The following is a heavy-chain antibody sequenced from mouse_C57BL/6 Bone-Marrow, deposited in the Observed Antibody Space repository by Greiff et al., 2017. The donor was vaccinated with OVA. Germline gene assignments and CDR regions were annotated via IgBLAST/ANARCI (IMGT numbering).Heavy chain of an antibody. CDR1: GYTFTSYW. CDR3: ARGGNGYDRAWFAY. CDR2: IHPNRGST. V-gene: IGHV1-64*01. Sequence: VQLQQPGAELVKPGASVKLSCKASGYTFTSYWMHWVKQRPGQGLEWIGMIHPNRGSTNYNEKFKSKATLTVDKSSSTAYMQLSSLTSEDSAVYSWARGGNGYDRAWFAYWGQGTLVTVSA. D-gene: IGHD2-2*01. J-gene: IGHJ3*01.